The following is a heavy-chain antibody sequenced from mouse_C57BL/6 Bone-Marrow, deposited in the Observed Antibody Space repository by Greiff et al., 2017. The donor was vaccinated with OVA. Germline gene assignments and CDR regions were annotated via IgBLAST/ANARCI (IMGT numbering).Heavy chain of an antibody. CDR2: IYPRDGST. D-gene: IGHD2-5*01. J-gene: IGHJ4*01. V-gene: IGHV1-85*01. CDR3: ARRGSNYHYYAMDY. Sequence: VQVVESGPELVKPGASVKLSCKASGHTFTSYDINWVKQRPGQGLEWIGWIYPRDGSTKYNEKFKGKATLTVDTSSSTAYMELHSLTSEDSAVYFCARRGSNYHYYAMDYWGQGTSVTVSS. CDR1: GHTFTSYD.